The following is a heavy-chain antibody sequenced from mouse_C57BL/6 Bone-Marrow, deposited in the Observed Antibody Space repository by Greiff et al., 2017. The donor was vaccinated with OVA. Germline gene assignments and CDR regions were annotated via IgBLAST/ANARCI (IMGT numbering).Heavy chain of an antibody. CDR1: GFTFSDYG. CDR2: ISNLAYSI. V-gene: IGHV5-15*01. J-gene: IGHJ4*01. Sequence: EVHLVESGGGLVQPGGSLKLSCAASGFTFSDYGMAWVRQAPRKGPEWVAFISNLAYSIYYADTVTGRFTISRENAKNTLYLEMSSLRSEDTAMYYCARGENYLYAMDYWGQGTSVTVSS. D-gene: IGHD5-5*01. CDR3: ARGENYLYAMDY.